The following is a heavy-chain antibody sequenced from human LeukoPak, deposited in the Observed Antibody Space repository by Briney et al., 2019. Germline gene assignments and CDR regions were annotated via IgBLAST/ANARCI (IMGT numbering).Heavy chain of an antibody. CDR1: GGSFSGFY. J-gene: IGHJ4*02. CDR2: INHSGST. CDR3: ARGSISDYYDSSGYYY. V-gene: IGHV4-34*01. D-gene: IGHD3-22*01. Sequence: SETLSLTCAVYGGSFSGFYWSWIRQPPGKGLEWIGEINHSGSTNYNPSLKSRVTISVDTSKNQFSLKLSSVTAADTAVYYCARGSISDYYDSSGYYYWGQGTLVTVSS.